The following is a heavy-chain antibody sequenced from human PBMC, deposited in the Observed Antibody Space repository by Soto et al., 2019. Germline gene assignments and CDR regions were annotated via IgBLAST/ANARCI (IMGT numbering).Heavy chain of an antibody. CDR3: ARGLSSGWFAGATTEYYFDY. J-gene: IGHJ4*02. V-gene: IGHV4-34*01. Sequence: SETLSLTCAVYGGSFSGYYWSWIRQPPGKGLEWIGGINHSGSTNYNPSLKSRVTISVDTSKNQFSLKLSSVTAADTAVYYCARGLSSGWFAGATTEYYFDYWGQGTLVTVSS. D-gene: IGHD6-19*01. CDR2: INHSGST. CDR1: GGSFSGYY.